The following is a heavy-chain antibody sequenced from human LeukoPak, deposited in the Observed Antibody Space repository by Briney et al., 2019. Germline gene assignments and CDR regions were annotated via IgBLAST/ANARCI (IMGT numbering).Heavy chain of an antibody. CDR1: GFTFISYD. CDR2: LSGSGAST. V-gene: IGHV3-23*01. Sequence: PGGSLRLSCAASGFTFISYDMSWVRQAPGKGLEWVSTLSGSGASTYYADSVKGRFTISRDNSKNTLFLQMNSMRAEDTAVYYCAKEVWSAMYYFDFWGQGTLVTVSS. CDR3: AKEVWSAMYYFDF. J-gene: IGHJ4*02. D-gene: IGHD2-2*01.